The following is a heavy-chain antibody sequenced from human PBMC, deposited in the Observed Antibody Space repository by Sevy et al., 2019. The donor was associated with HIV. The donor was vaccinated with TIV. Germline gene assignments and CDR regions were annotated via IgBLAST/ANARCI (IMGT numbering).Heavy chain of an antibody. CDR1: GFTFSSYN. CDR2: ITSTSDYI. V-gene: IGHV3-21*06. CDR3: ARGPAPFYGMDV. Sequence: GGSLRLSCAASGFTFSSYNMSWVRQAPGKGLEWVSSITSTSDYIYYADSLKGRCTISRDNAKTLLYLQMNSLRAEDTAVYYCARGPAPFYGMDVWGQGTTVTVSS. J-gene: IGHJ6*02.